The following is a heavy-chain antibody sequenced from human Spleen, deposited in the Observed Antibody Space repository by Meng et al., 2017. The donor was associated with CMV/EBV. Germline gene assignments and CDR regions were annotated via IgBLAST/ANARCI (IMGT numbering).Heavy chain of an antibody. V-gene: IGHV3-30-3*01. J-gene: IGHJ4*02. Sequence: GGSLRLSCAASGFTFSSYDMHWVRQAPGKGLEWVAVISYDGSNKYYADSVKGRFTISRDNSKNTLYLQMSTLRAEDTALYYCAREGGYCGGDCYSFLDHWDQGTLVTVSS. CDR3: AREGGYCGGDCYSFLDH. CDR1: GFTFSSYD. CDR2: ISYDGSNK. D-gene: IGHD2-21*01.